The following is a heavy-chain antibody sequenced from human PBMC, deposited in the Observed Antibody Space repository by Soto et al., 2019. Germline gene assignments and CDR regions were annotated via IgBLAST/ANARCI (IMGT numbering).Heavy chain of an antibody. J-gene: IGHJ4*02. CDR1: GFTLSSYA. V-gene: IGHV3-23*01. CDR3: AKTRAYSSRSIDY. D-gene: IGHD6-13*01. Sequence: LRLSCAASGFTLSSYAMSWVRQAPGKGLEWVSAISGSGGSTYYADSVKGRFTISRDNSKNTLYLQMNSLRAEDTAVYYCAKTRAYSSRSIDYWGQGTLVTVSS. CDR2: ISGSGGST.